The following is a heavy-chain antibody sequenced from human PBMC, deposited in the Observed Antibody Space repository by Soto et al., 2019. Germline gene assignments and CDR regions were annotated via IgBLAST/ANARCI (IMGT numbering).Heavy chain of an antibody. CDR1: GGSISTYY. CDR2: IYYNGRT. Sequence: QVQLQESGPGLVKPSETLSLTCTVSGGSISTYYGSWIRQPPGKGLEWIGYIYYNGRTNYKPSLESRVTISLDTSKSQFSLKLSSVSAADTAVYYCARDGSGYDFWSGPYFFDYWGPGTLVTVSS. V-gene: IGHV4-59*01. CDR3: ARDGSGYDFWSGPYFFDY. D-gene: IGHD3-3*01. J-gene: IGHJ4*02.